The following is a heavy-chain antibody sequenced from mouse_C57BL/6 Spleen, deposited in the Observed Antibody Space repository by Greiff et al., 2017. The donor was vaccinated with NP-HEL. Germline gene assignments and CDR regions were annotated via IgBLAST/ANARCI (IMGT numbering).Heavy chain of an antibody. V-gene: IGHV6-3*01. CDR3: TVDYDYSHFDY. Sequence: EVQLVESGGGLVQPGGSMKLSCVASGFTFSNYWMNWVRQSPEKGLEWVAQIRLKSDNYATHYAESVKGRFTISRDDSKSSVYLQMNNLRAEDTGIYYCTVDYDYSHFDYWGQGTTLTVSS. D-gene: IGHD2-4*01. CDR2: IRLKSDNYAT. J-gene: IGHJ2*01. CDR1: GFTFSNYW.